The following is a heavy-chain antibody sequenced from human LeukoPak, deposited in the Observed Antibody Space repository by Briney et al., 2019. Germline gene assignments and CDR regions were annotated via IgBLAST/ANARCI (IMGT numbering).Heavy chain of an antibody. D-gene: IGHD4-11*01. J-gene: IGHJ4*03. Sequence: GGSLRLSCAASGFTFSTYGMHWVRQAPGRGLEWGAVIWFDGSNKYYADSVKGRFTVSRDNSKNTLYLQINSLRAEDTAVYYCARIRSNYRGYFDYWGQGTLVTVSS. CDR3: ARIRSNYRGYFDY. CDR2: IWFDGSNK. CDR1: GFTFSTYG. V-gene: IGHV3-33*01.